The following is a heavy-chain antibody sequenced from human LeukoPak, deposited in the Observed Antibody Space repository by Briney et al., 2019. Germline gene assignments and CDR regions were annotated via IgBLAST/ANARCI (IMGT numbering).Heavy chain of an antibody. CDR2: IYTSGST. J-gene: IGHJ4*02. V-gene: IGHV4-61*02. CDR3: ARENRNYYGSGSPDY. Sequence: SQTLSLTCIVSGGSISSGSYYWSWIRQPAGKGLEWIGRIYTSGSTNYNPSLKSRVTISVDTSKNQFSLKLSSVTAADTAVYYCARENRNYYGSGSPDYWGQGTLVTVSS. D-gene: IGHD3-10*01. CDR1: GGSISSGSYY.